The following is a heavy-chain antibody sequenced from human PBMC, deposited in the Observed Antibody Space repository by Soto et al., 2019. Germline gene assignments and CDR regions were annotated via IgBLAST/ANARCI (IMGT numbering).Heavy chain of an antibody. CDR1: GFTFSSYA. CDR2: ISYDGSNK. CDR3: ARDYGALDWYFDL. V-gene: IGHV3-30-3*01. J-gene: IGHJ2*01. Sequence: QVQLVESGGGVVQPWRSLRLSCAASGFTFSSYAMHWVRQAPGKGLEWVAVISYDGSNKYYADSVKGRFTISRDNSKNTLYLQMNSLRAEDTAVYYCARDYGALDWYFDLWGRGTLVTVSS. D-gene: IGHD4-17*01.